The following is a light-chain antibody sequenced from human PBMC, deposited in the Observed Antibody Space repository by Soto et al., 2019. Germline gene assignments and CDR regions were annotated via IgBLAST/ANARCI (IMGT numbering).Light chain of an antibody. CDR1: SGLSDYT. CDR2: VNSDGSH. CDR3: QTWGTGARI. V-gene: IGLV4-69*01. Sequence: QPVLTQSPSASASLGGSVNLTCSLSSGLSDYTVAWHQQQPGKGPRFLMRVNSDGSHIKGDEIPDRFSGSSSGTERYLSISSLQSEDEGDYYCQTWGTGARIFGGGTQLTVL. J-gene: IGLJ2*01.